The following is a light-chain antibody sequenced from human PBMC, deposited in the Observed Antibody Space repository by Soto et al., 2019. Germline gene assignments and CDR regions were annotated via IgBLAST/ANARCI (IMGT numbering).Light chain of an antibody. CDR2: GAS. J-gene: IGKJ1*01. Sequence: IVLTQSPGTLSLSPGERATLSCRASQSVSSNYLAWYQQKPGQAPRLLIFGASNRATDIPDRFSGSGSGTDFTLTISRLEPEDSAVYFCQQYGTSPTFGQGTKVDIK. CDR3: QQYGTSPT. V-gene: IGKV3-20*01. CDR1: QSVSSNY.